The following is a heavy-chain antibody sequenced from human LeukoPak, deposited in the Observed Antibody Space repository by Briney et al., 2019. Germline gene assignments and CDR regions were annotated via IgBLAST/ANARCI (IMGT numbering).Heavy chain of an antibody. CDR1: GFTFSSYG. V-gene: IGHV3-30*18. J-gene: IGHJ6*02. CDR2: ISYDGSNK. D-gene: IGHD3-10*01. Sequence: HPGRSLRLSCAASGFTFSSYGMHWVRQAPGKGPELVAVISYDGSNKYYADSVKGRFTISRDNSKNTLYLQINSLRAEDTAVYYCAKDRRRRVRGVSYYYYGMDVWGQGTTVTVSS. CDR3: AKDRRRRVRGVSYYYYGMDV.